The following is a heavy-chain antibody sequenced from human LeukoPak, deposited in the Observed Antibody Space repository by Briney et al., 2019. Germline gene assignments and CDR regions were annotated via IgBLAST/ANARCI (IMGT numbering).Heavy chain of an antibody. J-gene: IGHJ4*02. D-gene: IGHD2-15*01. Sequence: ASVKVSCKASGYTFTGYYMHWVRQAPGQGLEWMGWINPNSGGTNYAQKFQGRVTMTRDTSISTAYMELSRLRSEDTAVYYCARVGSGGSCYSCHFDYWGQGTLVTVSS. CDR1: GYTFTGYY. CDR3: ARVGSGGSCYSCHFDY. CDR2: INPNSGGT. V-gene: IGHV1-2*02.